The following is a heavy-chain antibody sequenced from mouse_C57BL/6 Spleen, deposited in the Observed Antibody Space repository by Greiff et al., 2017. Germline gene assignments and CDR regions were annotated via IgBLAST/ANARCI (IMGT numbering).Heavy chain of an antibody. CDR1: GYSFTGYY. Sequence: EVQLQQSGPELVKPGASVKISCKASGYSFTGYYMNWVKQSPEKSLEWIGEINPSTGGTTYNQKLKAKATLTVDKTSSTAYMQLKSLTAEDSAVYYCARKRRGAMDDWGQGTSVTVSS. CDR2: INPSTGGT. J-gene: IGHJ4*01. CDR3: ARKRRGAMDD. V-gene: IGHV1-42*01.